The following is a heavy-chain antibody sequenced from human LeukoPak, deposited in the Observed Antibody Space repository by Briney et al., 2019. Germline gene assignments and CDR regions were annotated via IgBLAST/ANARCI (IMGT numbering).Heavy chain of an antibody. D-gene: IGHD3-22*01. CDR1: GFTFNNYW. CDR3: ARGYLYDNGIFDY. V-gene: IGHV3-7*01. CDR2: IKQDGSER. Sequence: GGSLRLSCVASGFTFNNYWMSWVRHTLGKGLEWVANIKQDGSERYYVDSVEGRFTVSRDNAKNSLYLQMKSLRAEDTAVYYCARGYLYDNGIFDYWGQGTLVTVSS. J-gene: IGHJ4*02.